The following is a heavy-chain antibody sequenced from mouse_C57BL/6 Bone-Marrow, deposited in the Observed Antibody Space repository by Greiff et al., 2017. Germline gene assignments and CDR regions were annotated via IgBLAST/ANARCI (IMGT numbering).Heavy chain of an antibody. CDR2: INPSSGYT. CDR3: ARWGRITTVPYFPWYFDV. Sequence: QVQLQQSGAELAKPGASVKLSCKASGYTFTSYWMHWVKQRPGQGLEWIGYINPSSGYTKYNQKFKDKATLTADKSSSTAYMQLSSLTYEGSAVYYCARWGRITTVPYFPWYFDVWGTGTTVTVSS. D-gene: IGHD1-1*01. V-gene: IGHV1-7*01. J-gene: IGHJ1*03. CDR1: GYTFTSYW.